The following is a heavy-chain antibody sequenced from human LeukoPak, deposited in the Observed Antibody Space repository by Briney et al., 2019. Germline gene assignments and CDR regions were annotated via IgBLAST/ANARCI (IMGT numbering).Heavy chain of an antibody. D-gene: IGHD6-19*01. CDR1: GGSISSGSYY. V-gene: IGHV4-39*01. CDR2: IYYSGST. CDR3: ARHLPAGNTNFDY. Sequence: KPSETLSLTCPLSGGSISSGSYYWGWIRQPPGKRLEWIGSIYYSGSTYYNPSLKSRVTISVDTSKNQFSLKLNSVTAADTAVYYCARHLPAGNTNFDYWGQGTLVTVSS. J-gene: IGHJ4*02.